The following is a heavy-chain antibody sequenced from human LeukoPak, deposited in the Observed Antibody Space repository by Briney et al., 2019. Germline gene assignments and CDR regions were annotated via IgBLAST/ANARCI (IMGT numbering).Heavy chain of an antibody. CDR3: ASRDGYSLDY. CDR2: IYYSGST. Sequence: SETLSLTCAVYGGSFSGYYWSWIRQPPGKGLEWIGSIYYSGSTYYNPSLKSRVTISVDTSKNQFSLKLSSVTAADTAVYYCASRDGYSLDYWGQGTLVTVSS. CDR1: GGSFSGYY. J-gene: IGHJ4*02. D-gene: IGHD5-24*01. V-gene: IGHV4-34*01.